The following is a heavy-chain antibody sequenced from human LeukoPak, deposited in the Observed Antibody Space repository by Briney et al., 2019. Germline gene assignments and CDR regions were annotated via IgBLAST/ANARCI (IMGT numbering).Heavy chain of an antibody. D-gene: IGHD2-2*01. V-gene: IGHV4-34*01. CDR2: INHSGST. CDR1: GGSFSGYY. J-gene: IGHJ5*02. CDR3: ARGGSNIRPAEVAQFDP. Sequence: PSETLSLTCAVYGGSFSGYYWSWIRQPPGKGLEWIGEINHSGSTNYNPSLKSRVTISVDTSKNQFSLELSSVTAADTAVYYCARGGSNIRPAEVAQFDPWGQGTLVTVSS.